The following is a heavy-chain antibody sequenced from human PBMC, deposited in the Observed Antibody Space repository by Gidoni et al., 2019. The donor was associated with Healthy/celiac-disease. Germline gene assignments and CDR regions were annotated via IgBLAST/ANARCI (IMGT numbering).Heavy chain of an antibody. D-gene: IGHD6-19*01. CDR3: ARDRGSGWPDY. V-gene: IGHV1-69*04. CDR2: SIPILVIA. J-gene: IGHJ4*02. CDR1: GGTFSSYA. Sequence: QVQLVQSGAEVKKPGSSVKVSCKASGGTFSSYAISWVRQAPGQGLEWMGRSIPILVIANDAQKFQGSVTITADKSTSTAYMELSSLRSEDTAVYYCARDRGSGWPDYWGQGTLVTVSS.